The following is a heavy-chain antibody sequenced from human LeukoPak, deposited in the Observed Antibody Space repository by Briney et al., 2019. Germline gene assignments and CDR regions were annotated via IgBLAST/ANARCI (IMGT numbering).Heavy chain of an antibody. V-gene: IGHV3-64D*06. CDR3: VKEGGSAKIRYYFDY. CDR1: GHTFSICA. D-gene: IGHD5-18*01. CDR2: ESSNGGST. Sequence: GGTLSLSRSVSGHTFSICAKHWVRQAPGKGLEYVSDESSNGGSTYYADSVKGRFTTSRDNSKNTLYLQMSRLRAEYTAVYYCVKEGGSAKIRYYFDYWGQGTLVTVSS. J-gene: IGHJ4*02.